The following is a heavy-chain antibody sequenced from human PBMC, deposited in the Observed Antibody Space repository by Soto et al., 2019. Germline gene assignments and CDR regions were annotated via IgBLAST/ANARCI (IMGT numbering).Heavy chain of an antibody. J-gene: IGHJ6*02. Sequence: HPGGSLRLSCAASGLTSNRDWMAWVRQAPGKGLEWVANMKPDGSEKYYAGSVRGRFTISFSRDGTETSLHLQMTSLRVEDTAHYYCQIYRFANRLDVWGQGNTVTVSS. D-gene: IGHD2-2*02. V-gene: IGHV3-7*03. CDR2: MKPDGSEK. CDR3: QIYRFANRLDV. CDR1: GLTSNRDW.